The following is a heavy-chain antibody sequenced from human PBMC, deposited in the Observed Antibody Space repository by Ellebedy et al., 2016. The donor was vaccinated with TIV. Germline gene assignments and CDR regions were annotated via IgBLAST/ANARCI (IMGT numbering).Heavy chain of an antibody. Sequence: ASVKVSCKASGYTFTSYYMHWVRQAPGQGLEWMGIINPSGGSTSYAQKFQGRVTITRDTSASTAYMELSSLRSEDTAVYYCAREGYYGSGSYYNPSYYYYMDVWGKGTTVTVSS. D-gene: IGHD3-10*01. J-gene: IGHJ6*03. V-gene: IGHV1-46*01. CDR1: GYTFTSYY. CDR2: INPSGGST. CDR3: AREGYYGSGSYYNPSYYYYMDV.